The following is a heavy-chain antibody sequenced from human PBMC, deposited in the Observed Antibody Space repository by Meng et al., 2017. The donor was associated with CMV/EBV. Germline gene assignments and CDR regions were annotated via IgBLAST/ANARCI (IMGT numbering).Heavy chain of an antibody. CDR1: GHTFSHYI. V-gene: IGHV1-69*02. CDR2: LIPILGVT. J-gene: IGHJ4*02. Sequence: SCKASGHTFSHYIIHWVRQAPGQGLEWMGRLIPILGVTKHAQKFQGRVTVTADKSTSTAYMELSSLRSEDTAMYYCTTGPTDLSYFDHWGQGTLVTVSS. D-gene: IGHD5/OR15-5a*01. CDR3: TTGPTDLSYFDH.